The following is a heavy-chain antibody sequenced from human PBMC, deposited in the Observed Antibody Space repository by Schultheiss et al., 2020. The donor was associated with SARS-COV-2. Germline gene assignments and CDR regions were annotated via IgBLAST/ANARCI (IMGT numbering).Heavy chain of an antibody. V-gene: IGHV3-23*01. CDR2: ISGSGGST. J-gene: IGHJ6*02. CDR1: GFTFSSYA. Sequence: GGSLRLSCAASGFTFSSYAMSWVRQAPGKGLEWVSAISGSGGSTYYADSVKGRFTISRDNSKNTLYLQMNSLRAEDTAVYYCAKDPSVTMNYYGMDVWGQGTTVTVSS. CDR3: AKDPSVTMNYYGMDV. D-gene: IGHD3-3*01.